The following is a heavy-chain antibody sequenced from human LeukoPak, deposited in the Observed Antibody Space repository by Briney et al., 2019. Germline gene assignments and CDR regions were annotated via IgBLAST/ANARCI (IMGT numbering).Heavy chain of an antibody. Sequence: CAASXFTFDDYAMSWVRQAPGKGLEWVSAISGSGGSTYYAGSVKGRFTISRDNSKKTLYLQMNSLRAEDTAVYFCAKGSRDRDYYDSSGYYHDYWGQGTLVTVSS. CDR2: ISGSGGST. V-gene: IGHV3-23*01. J-gene: IGHJ4*02. CDR1: XFTFDDYA. D-gene: IGHD3-22*01. CDR3: AKGSRDRDYYDSSGYYHDY.